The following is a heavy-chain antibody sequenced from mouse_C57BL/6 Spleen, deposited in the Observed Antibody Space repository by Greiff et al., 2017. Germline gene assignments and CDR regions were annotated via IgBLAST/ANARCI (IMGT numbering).Heavy chain of an antibody. J-gene: IGHJ1*03. CDR3: ARPNTVVATNFDV. CDR2: IDPSDSET. V-gene: IGHV1-52*01. CDR1: GYTFTSYW. Sequence: VQLQQPGAELVRPGSSVKLSCKASGYTFTSYWMHWVKQRPIQGLEWIGNIDPSDSETHYNQKFKDEATLTVDKSSSTAYMQLSSLTSEDSAVYYCARPNTVVATNFDVWGTGTTVTVSS. D-gene: IGHD1-1*01.